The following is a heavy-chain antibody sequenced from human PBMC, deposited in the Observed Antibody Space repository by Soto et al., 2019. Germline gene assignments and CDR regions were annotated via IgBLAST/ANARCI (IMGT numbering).Heavy chain of an antibody. Sequence: ASVKVSCKASGYTFTSYTIHWVRQAPGQRLEWMGWINAGNGNTKYSQKFQGRVTFTRDTSANTAYMELSSLISEDTAVYYCARPKDYDDCLDLWGQGTPVTVSS. CDR1: GYTFTSYT. J-gene: IGHJ4*02. CDR2: INAGNGNT. D-gene: IGHD3-22*01. V-gene: IGHV1-3*01. CDR3: ARPKDYDDCLDL.